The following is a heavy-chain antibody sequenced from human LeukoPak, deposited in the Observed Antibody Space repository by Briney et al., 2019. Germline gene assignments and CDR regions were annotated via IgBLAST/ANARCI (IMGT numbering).Heavy chain of an antibody. V-gene: IGHV4-59*02. Sequence: PSETLSPTRTLAAPSVNSHYCGSVRQPPGKGLEWIGYIYYSGSTNYNPSLKSRVTISVDTSKNQFSLKLSSVTAADTAVYYCARGVREQWIYDAFDIWGQGTMVTVSS. J-gene: IGHJ3*02. CDR2: IYYSGST. CDR1: APSVNSHY. D-gene: IGHD5-12*01. CDR3: ARGVREQWIYDAFDI.